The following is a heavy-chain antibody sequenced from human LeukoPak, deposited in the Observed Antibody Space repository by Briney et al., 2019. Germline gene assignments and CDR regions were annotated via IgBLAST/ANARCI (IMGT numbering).Heavy chain of an antibody. CDR2: INSDGSST. CDR3: ARDSRRELRAFDY. J-gene: IGHJ4*02. D-gene: IGHD1-7*01. V-gene: IGHV3-74*01. Sequence: PGGSLRLPCAASGFTFSSYWMHWVRQAPGKGLVWVSRINSDGSSTSYADSVKGRFTISRDNAKNTLYLQMNSLRAEDTAVYYCARDSRRELRAFDYWGQGTLVTVS. CDR1: GFTFSSYW.